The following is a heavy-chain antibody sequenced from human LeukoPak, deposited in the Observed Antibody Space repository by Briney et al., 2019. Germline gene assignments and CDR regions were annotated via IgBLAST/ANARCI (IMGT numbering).Heavy chain of an antibody. J-gene: IGHJ3*02. CDR2: IKQDGSEK. D-gene: IGHD4-17*01. CDR1: GFTFSSYW. Sequence: SGGSLRLSCAASGFTFSSYWMSWVRQAPGKGLGWVANIKQDGSEKYYVDSVKGRFTISRDNAKNSLYLQMNSLRAEDTAVYYCARDFYGDYALSAFDIWGQGTMVTVSS. CDR3: ARDFYGDYALSAFDI. V-gene: IGHV3-7*01.